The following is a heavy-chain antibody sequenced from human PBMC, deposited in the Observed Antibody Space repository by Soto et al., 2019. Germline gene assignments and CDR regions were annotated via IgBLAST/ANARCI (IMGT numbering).Heavy chain of an antibody. CDR1: GFTVSNNY. V-gene: IGHV3-53*01. CDR3: ATSRGGGGY. Sequence: EVQLVESGGGLIQPGGSLRLSCAVSGFTVSNNYMSWVRQAPGKGLEGVSVIYSGGYTAYGDSVKGRFTISRDNSKSPLILERNSVRADDRAVFYFATSRGGGGYWGQGTLVTVSS. D-gene: IGHD3-10*01. CDR2: IYSGGYT. J-gene: IGHJ4*02.